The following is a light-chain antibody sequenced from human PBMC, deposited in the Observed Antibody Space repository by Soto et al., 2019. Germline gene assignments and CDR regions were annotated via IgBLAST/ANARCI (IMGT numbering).Light chain of an antibody. CDR2: GNS. CDR1: SSNIGAGYD. Sequence: QSVLTQPPSVSGAPGQRVTISCTGSSSNIGAGYDVHWYQQLPGTAPKLLIYGNSNRPSGVPDRFSGSKSGTSASLAITGLQPEDEADYYCQSYDSSREVFGGGTKLTVL. CDR3: QSYDSSREV. V-gene: IGLV1-40*01. J-gene: IGLJ2*01.